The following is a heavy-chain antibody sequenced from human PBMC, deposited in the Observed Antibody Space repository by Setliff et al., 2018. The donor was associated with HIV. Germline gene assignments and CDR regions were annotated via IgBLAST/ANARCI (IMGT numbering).Heavy chain of an antibody. J-gene: IGHJ4*02. V-gene: IGHV1-46*01. CDR2: INPSSGST. Sequence: ASVKVSCKASGYTFTSYYMHWVRQAPGQGLEWMGIINPSSGSTTYAQKFQGRATMTRDTSTSTVYMELSSLRSEDTAVYYCARAIYSGYYYREFDYWGQGTLVTVSS. CDR1: GYTFTSYY. CDR3: ARAIYSGYYYREFDY. D-gene: IGHD5-12*01.